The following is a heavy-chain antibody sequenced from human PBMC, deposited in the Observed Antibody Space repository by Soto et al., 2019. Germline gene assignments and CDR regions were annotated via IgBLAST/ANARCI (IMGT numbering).Heavy chain of an antibody. Sequence: GGSLRLSCAASGFTFSSYWMSWVRQAPGKGLEWVANIKQDGSEIYYVDSVKGRFTISRDNAKNSLYLQMNSLRAEDTAVYYCARYSAPPIGYFDPWGQGTLVTVSS. J-gene: IGHJ5*02. CDR1: GFTFSSYW. CDR3: ARYSAPPIGYFDP. D-gene: IGHD6-25*01. CDR2: IKQDGSEI. V-gene: IGHV3-7*01.